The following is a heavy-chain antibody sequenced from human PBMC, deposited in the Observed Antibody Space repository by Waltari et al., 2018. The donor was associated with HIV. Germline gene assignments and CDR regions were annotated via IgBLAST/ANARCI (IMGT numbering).Heavy chain of an antibody. Sequence: EVQLVESGGGLVKPGGSLRLSCAASGFTFSNAWMSWVRQAPGKGLEWVGRIKSKTHGETTDYAAPVKGRFTISRDDSKNMLYLQINSLKTEDTAVYYCTAVFDIWGQGTMVTVSS. J-gene: IGHJ3*02. CDR1: GFTFSNAW. CDR3: TAVFDI. CDR2: IKSKTHGETT. V-gene: IGHV3-15*01.